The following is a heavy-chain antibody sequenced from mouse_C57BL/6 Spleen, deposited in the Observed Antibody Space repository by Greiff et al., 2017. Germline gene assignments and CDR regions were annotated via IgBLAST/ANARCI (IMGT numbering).Heavy chain of an antibody. J-gene: IGHJ1*03. D-gene: IGHD4-1*01. CDR3: ARGLTGTGWYFDV. CDR2: INPSSGYT. CDR1: GYTFTSYT. Sequence: QVQLQQSGAELARPGASVKMSCKASGYTFTSYTMHWVNQRPGQGLEWIGYINPSSGYTNYNQNFKDKATLPADKYSSTAYMQLSSLTSEDSAVYYGARGLTGTGWYFDVWGTGTTVTVSS. V-gene: IGHV1-4*01.